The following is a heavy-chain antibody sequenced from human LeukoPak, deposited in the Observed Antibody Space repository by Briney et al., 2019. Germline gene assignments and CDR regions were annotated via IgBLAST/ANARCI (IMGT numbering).Heavy chain of an antibody. CDR1: GFTFSSYA. J-gene: IGHJ5*02. V-gene: IGHV3-23*01. D-gene: IGHD4-17*01. CDR3: AVLHYGDILSGNWFDP. Sequence: PGGSLRLSCATSGFTFSSYAMTWVRQAPGKGLEWVSAISGSGGSIYYADSVKGRFTISRDNSKNTLYLQMNSLRAEDTAVYYCAVLHYGDILSGNWFDPWGQGTPVIVSS. CDR2: ISGSGGSI.